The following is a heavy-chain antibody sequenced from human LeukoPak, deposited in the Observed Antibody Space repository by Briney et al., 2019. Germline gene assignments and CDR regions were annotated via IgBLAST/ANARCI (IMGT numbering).Heavy chain of an antibody. J-gene: IGHJ4*02. CDR1: GFTFSDYY. D-gene: IGHD2/OR15-2a*01. CDR2: IDPSGDTI. V-gene: IGHV3-11*04. Sequence: PGGSLRLSCVASGFTFSDYYMSWIRQSPEKGLERVSYIDPSGDTISYADSVKGRFTISRDNAKNSLYLRMNALRAEATAVYYCARYRGQSTTWPYFFDYWGQGTLVTVSS. CDR3: ARYRGQSTTWPYFFDY.